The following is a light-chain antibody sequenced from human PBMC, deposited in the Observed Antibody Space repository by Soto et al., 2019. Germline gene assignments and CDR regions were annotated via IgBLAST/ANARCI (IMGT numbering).Light chain of an antibody. J-gene: IGLJ3*02. V-gene: IGLV2-11*01. CDR1: SSDVGGYNY. Sequence: QSALTQPRSVSGSPGQSVTISCTGTSSDVGGYNYVSWYQQHPGKAPKLMIYDVSKRPSGVPDGFSGSKSGNTASLTISGLQAEDAADYYCCSYAGSYTWVFGGGTKVTVL. CDR2: DVS. CDR3: CSYAGSYTWV.